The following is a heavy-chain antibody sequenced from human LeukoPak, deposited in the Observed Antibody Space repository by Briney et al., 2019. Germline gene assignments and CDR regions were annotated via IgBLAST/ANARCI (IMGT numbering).Heavy chain of an antibody. CDR3: ARYVKNGYDTPGFDY. Sequence: RSSETLSLTCTVSGGSISRYYWNWIRRPAGKGLEWIGRISTSGTTNYSLSLKSRVTMSVDTSKNQFSLKLSSVTAADTAVYYCARYVKNGYDTPGFDYWGQGTLVTVSS. CDR2: ISTSGTT. V-gene: IGHV4-4*07. J-gene: IGHJ4*02. D-gene: IGHD5-12*01. CDR1: GGSISRYY.